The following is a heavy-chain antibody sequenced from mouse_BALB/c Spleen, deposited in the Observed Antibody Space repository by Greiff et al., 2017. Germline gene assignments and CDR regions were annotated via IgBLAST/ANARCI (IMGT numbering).Heavy chain of an antibody. Sequence: DVKLVESGPGLVKPSQSLSLTCTVTGYSITSDYAWNWIRQFPGNKLEWMGYISYSGSTSYNPSLKSRISITRDTSKNQFFLQLNSVTTEDTATYYCARKRLSMDYWGQGTSVTVSS. D-gene: IGHD1-2*01. CDR2: ISYSGST. J-gene: IGHJ4*01. CDR3: ARKRLSMDY. V-gene: IGHV3-2*02. CDR1: GYSITSDYA.